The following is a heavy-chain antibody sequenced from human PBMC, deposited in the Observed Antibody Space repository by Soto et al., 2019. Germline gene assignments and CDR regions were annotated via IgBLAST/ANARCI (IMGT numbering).Heavy chain of an antibody. D-gene: IGHD3-16*02. CDR3: AKEAPRDYLWGSFRYWKY. Sequence: GGSLKLSCAASGITFSSYAMSWVRQAPGKGLEWVSAVSGSGSSKYSADSVKGRFTISRDNSKNTLYLQMNSLRAEDTAVYYCAKEAPRDYLWGSFRYWKYWGQGTLVTVSS. V-gene: IGHV3-23*01. J-gene: IGHJ4*02. CDR2: VSGSGSSK. CDR1: GITFSSYA.